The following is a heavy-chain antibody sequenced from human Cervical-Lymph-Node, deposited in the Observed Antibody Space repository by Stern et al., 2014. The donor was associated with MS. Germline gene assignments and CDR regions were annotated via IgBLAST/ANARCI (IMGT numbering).Heavy chain of an antibody. CDR3: ARGVVAATFWFDP. CDR1: GGSFSGYY. CDR2: INHSGST. D-gene: IGHD2-15*01. J-gene: IGHJ5*02. Sequence: QVQLQQWGAGLLKPSETLSLTCAVYGGSFSGYYWSWIRQPPGKGLEWIGEINHSGSTNYNPSLKSRVTISVETSKNQFSLKLSSVTAADTAVYYCARGVVAATFWFDPWGQGTLVTVSS. V-gene: IGHV4-34*01.